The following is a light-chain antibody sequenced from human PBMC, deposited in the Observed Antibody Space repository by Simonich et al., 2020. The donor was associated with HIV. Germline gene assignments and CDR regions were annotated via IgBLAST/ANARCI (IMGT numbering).Light chain of an antibody. CDR1: SSDVGGYNF. CDR2: AVS. J-gene: IGLJ3*02. V-gene: IGLV2-11*01. Sequence: SALTQPRSVSGSPGQSVSISCTVTSSDVGGYNFISWYHQHPGKAPTVMIYAVSKRPSGVSNRFSGSKSANTASLTISGLQAEDEADYYCSSYTSTSTLVFGGGTKLTVL. CDR3: SSYTSTSTLV.